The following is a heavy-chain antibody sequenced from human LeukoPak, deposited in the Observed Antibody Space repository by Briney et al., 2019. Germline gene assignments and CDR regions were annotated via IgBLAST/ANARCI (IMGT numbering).Heavy chain of an antibody. CDR2: IYYSGST. J-gene: IGHJ3*02. D-gene: IGHD6-13*01. Sequence: SETLSLTCTVSGGSVSSGSYYRSWIRQPPGKGLEWIWYIYYSGSTNYNPSLKSRAPISVDTSKNEFSLKLSSVTAADTAVYYCAREKAKWAAAGTSYAFDIWGQGTMVTVSS. CDR1: GGSVSSGSYY. V-gene: IGHV4-61*01. CDR3: AREKAKWAAAGTSYAFDI.